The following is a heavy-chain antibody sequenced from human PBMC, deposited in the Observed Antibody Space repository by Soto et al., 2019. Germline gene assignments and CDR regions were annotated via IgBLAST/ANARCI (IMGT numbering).Heavy chain of an antibody. CDR1: GGSISSYY. CDR3: ARAYSPSQQWTLYYYYYMDV. J-gene: IGHJ6*03. D-gene: IGHD6-19*01. Sequence: SETLSLTCTVSGGSISSYYWSWIRQPPGKGLEWIGYIYYSGSTNYNPSLKGRVTISVDTSKNQFSLKLSSVTAADTAVYYCARAYSPSQQWTLYYYYYMDVWGKGTTVTVSS. V-gene: IGHV4-59*01. CDR2: IYYSGST.